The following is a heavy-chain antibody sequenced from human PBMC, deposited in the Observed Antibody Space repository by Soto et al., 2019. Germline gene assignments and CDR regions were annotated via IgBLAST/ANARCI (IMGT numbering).Heavy chain of an antibody. Sequence: QVQLVESGGDVVQPGESLRLSCVASGFTFRWFAMLWVRQAPVKGLEWVAAVSYEGTTKTYSDDVKGRFTISRDNSRNTVYLQLDNLRREDTAMYYCAKDDREAVAGAVHFYGMDVWGQGTSVTVSS. D-gene: IGHD6-19*01. CDR1: GFTFRWFA. J-gene: IGHJ6*02. CDR2: VSYEGTTK. CDR3: AKDDREAVAGAVHFYGMDV. V-gene: IGHV3-30*18.